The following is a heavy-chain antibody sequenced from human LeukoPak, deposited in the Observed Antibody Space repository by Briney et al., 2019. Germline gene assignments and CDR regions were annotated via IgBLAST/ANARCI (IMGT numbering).Heavy chain of an antibody. J-gene: IGHJ4*02. CDR2: IYHSGST. CDR3: ARASGSYYSGDDY. Sequence: SETLSLTCAVSGYSISSGYFWGWIRQPPGKGLEWIGSIYHSGSTYYNPSLKSRATISVDTSKNQFSLKLSSVTAADTAVYYCARASGSYYSGDDYWGQGTLVTVSS. CDR1: GYSISSGYF. V-gene: IGHV4-38-2*01. D-gene: IGHD1-26*01.